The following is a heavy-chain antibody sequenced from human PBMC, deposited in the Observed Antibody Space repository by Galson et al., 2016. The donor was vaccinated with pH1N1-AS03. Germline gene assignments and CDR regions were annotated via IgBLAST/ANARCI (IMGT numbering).Heavy chain of an antibody. D-gene: IGHD4-17*01. J-gene: IGHJ6*02. CDR2: ISPSGNT. CDR1: GGSFSLYS. CDR3: GSDGEPASTDHYYYGVDV. Sequence: TLSLTCAVYGGSFSLYSWSWIRQPPGKGLEWIGEISPSGNTNYNPSLKSRVTLSLDASKNQFSLKLSSVTAADTAVYYCGSDGEPASTDHYYYGVDVWGQGTTVTVSS. V-gene: IGHV4-34*01.